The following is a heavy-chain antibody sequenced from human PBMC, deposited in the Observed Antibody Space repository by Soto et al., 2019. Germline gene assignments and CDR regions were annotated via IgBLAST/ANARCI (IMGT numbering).Heavy chain of an antibody. J-gene: IGHJ3*02. CDR2: IYSGGST. D-gene: IGHD3-3*02. Sequence: EVQLVETGGGLIQPGGSLRLSCAASGLTVSGNLMSWVRQSPGKGLEWVSVIYSGGSTYYADSVKGRFTISRDTSKNTLYLQMNSLRAEDTAVYYCASRILVSDAFDIWGQGTMVTVSS. CDR3: ASRILVSDAFDI. CDR1: GLTVSGNL. V-gene: IGHV3-53*02.